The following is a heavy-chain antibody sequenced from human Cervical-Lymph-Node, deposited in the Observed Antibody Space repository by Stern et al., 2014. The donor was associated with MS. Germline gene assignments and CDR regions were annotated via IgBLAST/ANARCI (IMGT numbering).Heavy chain of an antibody. V-gene: IGHV1-46*04. CDR3: AREHTAMGFGF. J-gene: IGHJ4*02. Sequence: QVQLVQSGAEVKKPGASVKVSCKATGYTFINFYMHWVRQAPGQGIEWMGIINPSDGSTSYAQTLQGRVTMTRDTSTNTFYMELGSLRSEDTAVYYCAREHTAMGFGFWGQGTLVTVSS. CDR1: GYTFINFY. CDR2: INPSDGST. D-gene: IGHD5-18*01.